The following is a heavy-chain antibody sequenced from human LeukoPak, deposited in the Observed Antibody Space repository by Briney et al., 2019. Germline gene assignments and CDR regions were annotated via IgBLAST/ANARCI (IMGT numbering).Heavy chain of an antibody. CDR1: GFTFDDYT. V-gene: IGHV3-9*01. J-gene: IGHJ4*02. CDR2: ISWNSGSI. Sequence: PGGSLRLSCAASGFTFDDYTIHWVRQAPGKGLEWVSGISWNSGSIGYADSVKGRFTISRDNAKNSLYLQMNSLRAEDTALYYCAKGRPDGFNPYFDYWGQGTLVTVSS. CDR3: AKGRPDGFNPYFDY. D-gene: IGHD1-14*01.